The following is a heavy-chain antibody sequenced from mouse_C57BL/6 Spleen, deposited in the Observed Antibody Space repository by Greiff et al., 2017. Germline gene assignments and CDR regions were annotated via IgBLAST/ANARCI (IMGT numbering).Heavy chain of an antibody. Sequence: VKLMESGGGLVKPGGSLKLSCAASGFTFSSYTMSWVRQTPEKRLEWVATISGGGGNTYYPDSVKGRFTISRDNAKNTLYLQMSSLRSEDTALYYCARENYGYAMDYWGQGTSVTVSS. CDR1: GFTFSSYT. J-gene: IGHJ4*01. CDR2: ISGGGGNT. V-gene: IGHV5-9*01. D-gene: IGHD1-1*01. CDR3: ARENYGYAMDY.